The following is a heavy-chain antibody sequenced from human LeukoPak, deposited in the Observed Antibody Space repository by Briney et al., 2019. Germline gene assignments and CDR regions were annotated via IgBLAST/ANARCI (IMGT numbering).Heavy chain of an antibody. D-gene: IGHD2-2*01. J-gene: IGHJ4*02. V-gene: IGHV3-30*04. CDR2: TSHDESNK. CDR3: ARDEFGTIDY. Sequence: GSLRLSCAASGFTFSNKPMHWVRQAPGKGLEWVAVTSHDESNKYYADSVKGRFTISRDNSKNTLYLQMNSLRADDTAVYYCARDEFGTIDYWGQGTLVTVSS. CDR1: GFTFSNKP.